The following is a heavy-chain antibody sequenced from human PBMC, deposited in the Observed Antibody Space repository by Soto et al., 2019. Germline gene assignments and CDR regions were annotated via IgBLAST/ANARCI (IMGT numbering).Heavy chain of an antibody. D-gene: IGHD5-18*01. CDR2: IIPIFGTA. CDR1: GGTFSSNA. CDR3: ATGGRGYRSAPRFYFEF. V-gene: IGHV1-69*12. J-gene: IGHJ4*02. Sequence: QVQLVQSGAEVKKPGSSVKVTCKASGGTFSSNAISWVRQAPGQGLEWMGGIIPIFGTAHYAQKFQGRVTITADASTSTASMELSSLKSEDTAVYYCATGGRGYRSAPRFYFEFGGQGTVVTVSS.